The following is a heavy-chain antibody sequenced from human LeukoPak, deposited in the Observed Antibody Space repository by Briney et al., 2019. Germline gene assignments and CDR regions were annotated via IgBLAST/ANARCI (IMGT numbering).Heavy chain of an antibody. D-gene: IGHD6-25*01. J-gene: IGHJ4*02. CDR2: IKSKIDGGTI. CDR1: GFTFSNAW. CDR3: TTRRQDGC. V-gene: IGHV3-15*01. Sequence: GGSLRLSCVASGFTFSNAWMSWVRQAPGKGLEWVGRIKSKIDGGTIDYGAPVKGRFTISRDDLRNTLYLQMNSLKTEDTAVYYCTTRRQDGCWGQGTLVTVS.